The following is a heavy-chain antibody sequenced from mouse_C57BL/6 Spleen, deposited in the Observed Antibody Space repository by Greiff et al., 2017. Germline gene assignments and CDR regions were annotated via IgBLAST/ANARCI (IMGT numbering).Heavy chain of an antibody. CDR1: GYSITSGYY. D-gene: IGHD2-3*01. CDR3: ARYDGNFFDY. Sequence: ESGPGLVKPSQSLSLTCSVTGYSITSGYYWNWIRQFPGNKLEWMGYISYDGSNNYNPSLKNRISITRDTSKNQFFLKLNSVTTEDTATYYCARYDGNFFDYWGQGTTLTVSS. CDR2: ISYDGSN. J-gene: IGHJ2*01. V-gene: IGHV3-6*01.